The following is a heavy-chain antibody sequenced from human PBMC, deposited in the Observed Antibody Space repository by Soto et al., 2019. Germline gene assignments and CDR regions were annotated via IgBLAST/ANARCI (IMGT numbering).Heavy chain of an antibody. CDR2: IYYSGST. CDR1: GGSISSSSYY. V-gene: IGHV4-39*01. CDR3: ASPYYYGSGSYYIQY. J-gene: IGHJ4*02. Sequence: SETLSLTCTVSGGSISSSSYYWGWIRQPPGKGLEWIGSIYYSGSTYYNPSLKSRVTISVDTSKNQFSLKLSSVTAADTAVYYCASPYYYGSGSYYIQYWGQGTLVTVSS. D-gene: IGHD3-10*01.